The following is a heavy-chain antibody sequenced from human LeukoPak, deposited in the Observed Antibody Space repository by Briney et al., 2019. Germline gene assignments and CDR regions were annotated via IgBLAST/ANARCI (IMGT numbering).Heavy chain of an antibody. V-gene: IGHV3-49*04. Sequence: PGGSLRLSCAASGFTFSSYAMHWVRQAPGKGLEWVSLFQSKPYGEGTMYAASVRGRFTISRDDSRSTAYLQMNSLKTEDTAVYYCTASDHLYCSSSSCHFDYWGQETLATVAS. D-gene: IGHD2-2*01. CDR3: TASDHLYCSSSSCHFDY. CDR2: FQSKPYGEGT. CDR1: GFTFSSYA. J-gene: IGHJ4*02.